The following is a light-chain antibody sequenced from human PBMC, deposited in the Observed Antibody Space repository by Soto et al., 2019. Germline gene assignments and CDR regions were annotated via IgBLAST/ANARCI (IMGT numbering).Light chain of an antibody. V-gene: IGLV1-40*01. CDR1: TSNIGAPYD. CDR2: GDN. CDR3: QSYDISLHNYV. J-gene: IGLJ1*01. Sequence: QSALTHPPSVSGAPGHRVSISCTGSTSNIGAPYDVHWYQHLPGAAPKLLIYGDNNRPSGVPDRFSGSKSGTSASLAITSLQAEDEADYYCQSYDISLHNYVFGTGTKVTVL.